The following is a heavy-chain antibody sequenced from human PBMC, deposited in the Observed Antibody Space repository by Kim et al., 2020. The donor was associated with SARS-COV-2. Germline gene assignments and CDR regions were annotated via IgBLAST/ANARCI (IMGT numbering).Heavy chain of an antibody. V-gene: IGHV3-15*01. CDR2: IKSKTDGGTT. D-gene: IGHD3-10*01. CDR1: GFTFSNAW. Sequence: GGSLRLSCAASGFTFSNAWMSWVRQAPGKGLEWVGRIKSKTDGGTTDYAAPVKGRFTISRDDSKNTLYLQMNSLKTEDTAVYYCTTEDYYGSGTFDYWGQGTLVTVSS. J-gene: IGHJ4*02. CDR3: TTEDYYGSGTFDY.